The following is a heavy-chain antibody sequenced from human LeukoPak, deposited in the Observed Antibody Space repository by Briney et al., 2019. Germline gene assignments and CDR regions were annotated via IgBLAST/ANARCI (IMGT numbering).Heavy chain of an antibody. CDR1: GGTISSNSYY. CDR2: IKQDGSDM. D-gene: IGHD2-8*02. CDR3: ARDSTVGRY. V-gene: IGHV3-7*01. J-gene: IGHJ4*02. Sequence: ETLSLTCIVSGGTISSNSYYWGWVRQPPGKGLEWVANIKQDGSDMYYVDSVKGRFTISRDNAKSSLYLQMDSLGVGDTAMYYCARDSTVGRYWGQGTLVTVSS.